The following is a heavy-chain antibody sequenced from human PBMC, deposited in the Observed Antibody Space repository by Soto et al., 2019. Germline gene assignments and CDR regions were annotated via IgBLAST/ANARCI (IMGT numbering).Heavy chain of an antibody. D-gene: IGHD3-10*01. CDR2: IYYSGST. CDR3: ARHRPDYYGSGSYRYYYYYYMDV. CDR1: GGSISSSSYY. J-gene: IGHJ6*03. V-gene: IGHV4-39*01. Sequence: ETLSLTCTVSGGSISSSSYYWGWIRQPPGKGLEWIGSIYYSGSTYYNPSLKSRVTISVDTSKNQFSLKLSSVTAADTAVYYCARHRPDYYGSGSYRYYYYYYMDVWGKGTTVTVSS.